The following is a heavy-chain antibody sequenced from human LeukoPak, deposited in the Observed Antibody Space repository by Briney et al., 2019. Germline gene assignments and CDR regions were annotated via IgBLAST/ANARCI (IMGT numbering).Heavy chain of an antibody. Sequence: PGGSLRLSCAASGFTFRSYAMHWVRQAPGKGLEWVAVISYDGSDKYYGDSVKGRFTISRDNSKNTLYVQMNSLRAEDTAVYYCARVHSSGWYFGSAFDIWGQGTMVTVSS. CDR3: ARVHSSGWYFGSAFDI. V-gene: IGHV3-30*04. CDR2: ISYDGSDK. CDR1: GFTFRSYA. D-gene: IGHD6-19*01. J-gene: IGHJ3*02.